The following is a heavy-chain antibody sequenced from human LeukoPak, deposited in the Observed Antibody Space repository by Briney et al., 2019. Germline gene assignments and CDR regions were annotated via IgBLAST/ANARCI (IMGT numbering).Heavy chain of an antibody. J-gene: IGHJ6*03. CDR3: AREISNYEIGYYMDV. Sequence: SETLSLTCTVSGGSISSSSYYWGWIRQPPGKGLEWIGSIYYSGSTYYNPSLKSRVTISVDTSKNQFSLKLSSVTAADTAVYYCAREISNYEIGYYMDVWGKGTTVTVSS. D-gene: IGHD4-11*01. CDR1: GGSISSSSYY. V-gene: IGHV4-39*07. CDR2: IYYSGST.